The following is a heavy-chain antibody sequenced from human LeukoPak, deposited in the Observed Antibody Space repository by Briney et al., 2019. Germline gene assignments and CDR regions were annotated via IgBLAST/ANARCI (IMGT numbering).Heavy chain of an antibody. CDR2: IDWDDDK. D-gene: IGHD3-10*01. J-gene: IGHJ6*02. CDR1: GFSLSTSGMC. V-gene: IGHV2-70*01. Sequence: SGPALVKPTQTLTLTCTFSGFSLSTSGMCVSWIRQPPGKALEWLALIDWDDDKYYSTSLKTRLTISKDTSKNQVVLTMTNMDPVDTATYYCARISYYYGSGSYYSRHSPRDCGMDVWGQGTTVTVSS. CDR3: ARISYYYGSGSYYSRHSPRDCGMDV.